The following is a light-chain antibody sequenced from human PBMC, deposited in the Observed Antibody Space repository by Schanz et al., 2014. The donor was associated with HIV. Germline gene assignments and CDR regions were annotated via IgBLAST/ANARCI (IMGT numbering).Light chain of an antibody. V-gene: IGKV1-5*03. CDR3: QQYDSYPYT. Sequence: DIQMTQSPSTLSTSVGDTVTITCRASQSINRWLAWYQQKPGKAPNLLIYQASTLETGVPSRFSGSGSGTEFTLTISSLQPADFATYYCQQYDSYPYTFGQGTKLDIK. CDR1: QSINRW. CDR2: QAS. J-gene: IGKJ2*01.